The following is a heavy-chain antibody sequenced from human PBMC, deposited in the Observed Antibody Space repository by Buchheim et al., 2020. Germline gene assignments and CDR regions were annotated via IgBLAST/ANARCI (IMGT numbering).Heavy chain of an antibody. Sequence: QVQLQQWGAGLLKPSETLSLTCAVYGGSFSGYYWSWIRQPPGKGLEWIGEINHSGDTNYKSSLKSRVTVFVDTSKNQVSLKMSSVTAADTAVYYCARGNQIKYFDLWGRGTL. CDR2: INHSGDT. J-gene: IGHJ2*01. CDR3: ARGNQIKYFDL. V-gene: IGHV4-34*01. CDR1: GGSFSGYY.